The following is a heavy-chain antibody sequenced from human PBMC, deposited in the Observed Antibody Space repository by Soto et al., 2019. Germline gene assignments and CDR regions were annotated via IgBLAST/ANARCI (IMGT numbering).Heavy chain of an antibody. J-gene: IGHJ3*02. Sequence: QITLKESGPTLVKPTQTLTLTCTFSGFSLSTSGVGVGWIRQPPGKALEWLALIYWDDDKRYSPSLKSRLTITKDTAKNQVVLTMTNMDPGDTATYYCAHRGYCSGGSCYLSAFDIWGQGTMVTVSS. CDR1: GFSLSTSGVG. CDR2: IYWDDDK. D-gene: IGHD2-15*01. V-gene: IGHV2-5*02. CDR3: AHRGYCSGGSCYLSAFDI.